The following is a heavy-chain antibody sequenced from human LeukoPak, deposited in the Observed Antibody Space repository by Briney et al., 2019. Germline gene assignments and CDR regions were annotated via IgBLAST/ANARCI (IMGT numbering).Heavy chain of an antibody. CDR1: GFTFSDTW. CDR2: IRSDGSDT. D-gene: IGHD6-19*01. CDR3: ARVSDISVAAYFDY. J-gene: IGHJ4*02. V-gene: IGHV3-74*01. Sequence: GGSLRLSCGASGFTFSDTWMHWVRQAPGEGLVWVSRIRSDGSDTRYAESVKGRFTISRDNAKNSLYLQMNSLRAEDTALYYCARVSDISVAAYFDYWGQGTLVTVSS.